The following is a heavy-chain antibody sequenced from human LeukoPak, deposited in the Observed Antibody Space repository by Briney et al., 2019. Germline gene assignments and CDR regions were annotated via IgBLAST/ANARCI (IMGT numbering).Heavy chain of an antibody. V-gene: IGHV3-53*04. CDR2: IYSGGST. D-gene: IGHD6-19*01. Sequence: GGSLRLSCAASGFTVSRNYMSWVRQAPGKGLEWVSVIYSGGSTYYADSVKGRFTISRHNSKNTLYLQMNSLRAEDTAVYYCARASKKYSSGWYNFDYWGQGTLVTVSS. J-gene: IGHJ4*02. CDR1: GFTVSRNY. CDR3: ARASKKYSSGWYNFDY.